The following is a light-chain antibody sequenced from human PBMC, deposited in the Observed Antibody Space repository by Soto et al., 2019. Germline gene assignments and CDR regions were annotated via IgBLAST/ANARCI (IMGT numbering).Light chain of an antibody. CDR2: DAS. Sequence: EIVLTQSPATLSLSPGERATLSCRASPSVTNFLAWYQQKPGQAPRLLIYDASNRATGIPARFSGSGSGTDFTLTISSLEPEDFAVYYCQQRSNWPPVNFGQGTRLEIK. J-gene: IGKJ5*01. CDR1: PSVTNF. CDR3: QQRSNWPPVN. V-gene: IGKV3-11*01.